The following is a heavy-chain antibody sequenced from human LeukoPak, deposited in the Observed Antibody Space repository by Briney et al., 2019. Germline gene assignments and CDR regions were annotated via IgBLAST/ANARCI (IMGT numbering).Heavy chain of an antibody. D-gene: IGHD3-10*01. CDR2: IYYSGST. CDR1: GGSISSYY. J-gene: IGHJ4*02. CDR3: ARVGGELIDY. V-gene: IGHV4-59*01. Sequence: SETLSLTCAVSGGSISSYYWSWIRQPPGKGLEWIGYIYYSGSTNYNPSLKSRVTISVDTSKNQFSLKLSSVTAADTAVYYCARVGGELIDYWGQGTLVTVSS.